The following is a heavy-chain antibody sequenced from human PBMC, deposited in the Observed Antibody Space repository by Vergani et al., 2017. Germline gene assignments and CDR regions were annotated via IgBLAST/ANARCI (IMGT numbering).Heavy chain of an antibody. CDR3: TTDPSLIGFGDLTFNL. V-gene: IGHV3-15*01. Sequence: EVQLVESGGGLVKPGGSLRLSCAGSGFTFKNTWMNWVRQAPGEGLEWIGRIKTKTDAETTDYAAPVKGRFTISRDDSKNMVYLQMNSLKTEDTAVYYCTTDPSLIGFGDLTFNLWGQGTQVTVSS. CDR1: GFTFKNTW. D-gene: IGHD3-10*01. CDR2: IKTKTDAETT. J-gene: IGHJ4*02.